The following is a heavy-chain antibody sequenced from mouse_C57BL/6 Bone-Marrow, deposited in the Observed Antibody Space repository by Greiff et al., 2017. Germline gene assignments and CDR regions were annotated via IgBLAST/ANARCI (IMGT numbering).Heavy chain of an antibody. D-gene: IGHD3-2*02. J-gene: IGHJ4*01. CDR2: IYPGDGDT. V-gene: IGHV1-80*01. Sequence: QVQLQQSGAELVKPGASVKISCKASGYAFSSYWMNWVKPRPGKGLEWIGQIYPGDGDTNYNGKFKGKATLTADKSSSTAYMQLSRLTSEDSAVYFCARLSQAIYAMDYWGQGTSVTVSS. CDR3: ARLSQAIYAMDY. CDR1: GYAFSSYW.